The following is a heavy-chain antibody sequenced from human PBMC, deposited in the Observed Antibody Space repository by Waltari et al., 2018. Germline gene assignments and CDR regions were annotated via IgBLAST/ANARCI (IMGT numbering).Heavy chain of an antibody. V-gene: IGHV3-48*01. D-gene: IGHD1-26*01. J-gene: IGHJ4*02. CDR1: GFTCSSYS. CDR3: ARGFGAYYFDY. CDR2: ISSSSSTI. Sequence: EVQLVESGGGLVQPGGSLRLSCAASGFTCSSYSMNWVRQAPGKGLEWVSYISSSSSTIYYADSVKGRFTISRDNAKNSLYLQMNSLRAEDTAVYYCARGFGAYYFDYWGQGTLVTVSS.